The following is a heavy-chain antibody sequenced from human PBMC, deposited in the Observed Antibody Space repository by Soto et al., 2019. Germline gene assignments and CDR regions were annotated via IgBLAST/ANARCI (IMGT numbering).Heavy chain of an antibody. CDR2: IYYSGST. J-gene: IGHJ4*02. CDR3: PRLRSGWRQEIDY. V-gene: IGHV4-39*01. Sequence: QLQLQESGPGLVKPSETLSLTCTVSGGSISSSSYYWGWIRQPPGKGLEWIGSIYYSGSTYYNPSLTSQVTISVDPSNHQYAMNLRSVTAADTAVYYCPRLRSGWRQEIDYWDQGTLVTVPS. CDR1: GGSISSSSYY. D-gene: IGHD6-19*01.